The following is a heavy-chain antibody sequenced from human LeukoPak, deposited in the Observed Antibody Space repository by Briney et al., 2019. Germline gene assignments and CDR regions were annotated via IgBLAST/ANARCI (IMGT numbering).Heavy chain of an antibody. CDR1: GFTFSSYA. Sequence: SGGSLRLSCAASGFTFSSYAMHWVRQAPGKGLEWVAVISYDGSNKYYADSVKGRFTISRDNSKNTLYLQMNSLRAEDTAVYYCARATPFDYWGQGTLVTVSS. V-gene: IGHV3-30-3*01. CDR3: ARATPFDY. CDR2: ISYDGSNK. J-gene: IGHJ4*02.